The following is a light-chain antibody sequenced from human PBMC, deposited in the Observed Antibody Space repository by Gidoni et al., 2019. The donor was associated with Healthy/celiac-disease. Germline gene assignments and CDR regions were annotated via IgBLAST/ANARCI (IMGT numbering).Light chain of an antibody. CDR1: QSISSY. J-gene: IGKJ4*01. CDR3: QQSYSTRLT. V-gene: IGKV1-39*01. CDR2: AAS. Sequence: IQMTQSPSSPSASVGDRVTITCRASQSISSYLNWYQQKPGKAPKLLIYAASSLQSGVPSRFSGSGSGTDFTLTISSLQPEDFATYYCQQSYSTRLTFGGGTKVEIK.